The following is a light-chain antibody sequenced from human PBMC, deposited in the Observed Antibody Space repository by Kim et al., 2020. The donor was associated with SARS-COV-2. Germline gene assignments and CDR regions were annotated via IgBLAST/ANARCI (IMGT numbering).Light chain of an antibody. Sequence: ELTQPPSVSEAPRQRVTISCSGSSSNIGNNAVNWYQQLPGKAPKLLIYYDNLLPSGVSDRFSGSKSGTSASLAISGLQSEDEADYYCATWDDSLKGVVFGGGTQLTVL. CDR1: SSNIGNNA. J-gene: IGLJ2*01. CDR3: ATWDDSLKGVV. CDR2: YDN. V-gene: IGLV1-36*01.